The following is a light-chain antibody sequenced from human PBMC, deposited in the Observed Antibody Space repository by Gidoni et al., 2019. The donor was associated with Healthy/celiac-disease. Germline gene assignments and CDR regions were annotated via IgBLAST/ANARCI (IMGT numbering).Light chain of an antibody. CDR1: QSFSSSY. CDR3: QQYDSSPFT. J-gene: IGKJ4*01. Sequence: IVLTQSPGTLSLSPGERATLSCRASQSFSSSYLALYQQKPGQAPRLLIYGASSRVTGIPDRFSGSGSGTEFTLTISRLEPEDFAVYYCQQYDSSPFTFGGGTKVEIK. CDR2: GAS. V-gene: IGKV3-20*01.